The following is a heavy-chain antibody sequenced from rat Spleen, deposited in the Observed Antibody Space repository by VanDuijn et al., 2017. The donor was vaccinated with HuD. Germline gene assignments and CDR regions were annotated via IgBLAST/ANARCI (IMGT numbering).Heavy chain of an antibody. CDR2: INYDGSST. Sequence: EVQLVESDGDIVRPGRSLKLSCAASGFIFSDHYVAWVRQAPMKGLEWVATINYDGSSTFYRDSVRDRFTISRDNAKSTLYLQMDSLKSEDTATYYCVRHGRGKISYYYVMDVWGQGASVTVSS. V-gene: IGHV5-29*01. D-gene: IGHD4-5*01. J-gene: IGHJ4*01. CDR3: VRHGRGKISYYYVMDV. CDR1: GFIFSDHY.